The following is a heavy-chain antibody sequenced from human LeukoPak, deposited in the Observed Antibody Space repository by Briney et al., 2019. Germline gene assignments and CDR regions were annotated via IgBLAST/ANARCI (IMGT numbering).Heavy chain of an antibody. CDR1: GYTFTDYY. V-gene: IGHV1-2*06. J-gene: IGHJ4*02. Sequence: ASVKVSCKASGYTFTDYYIYWVRQAPGQGLEWMGRINPNSGDTKYAQKFQGRVTITRDTSISTAYMELSRLRSDDTAVYSSAREDFGDYYFDYWGQGTLVTVSS. CDR3: AREDFGDYYFDY. D-gene: IGHD4-17*01. CDR2: INPNSGDT.